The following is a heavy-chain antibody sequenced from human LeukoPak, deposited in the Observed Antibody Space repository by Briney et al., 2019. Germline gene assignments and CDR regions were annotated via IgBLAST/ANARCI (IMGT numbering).Heavy chain of an antibody. CDR1: GGSFSGYY. J-gene: IGHJ5*02. D-gene: IGHD6-19*01. CDR3: ARRKYSSGWANHKNNWFDP. CDR2: INHSGST. V-gene: IGHV4-34*01. Sequence: SETLSLTCAVYGGSFSGYYWSWIRQPPGKGLEWIGEINHSGSTNYNPSLKSRVTISVDTSKNQFSLKLSSVTAADTAVYYCARRKYSSGWANHKNNWFDPWGQGTLVTVSS.